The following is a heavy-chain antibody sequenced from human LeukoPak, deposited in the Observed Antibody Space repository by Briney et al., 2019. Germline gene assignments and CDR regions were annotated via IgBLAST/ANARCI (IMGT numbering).Heavy chain of an antibody. J-gene: IGHJ6*02. V-gene: IGHV4-31*03. CDR2: IYYSGST. D-gene: IGHD3-10*01. Sequence: PSQTLSLTCTVSGGSISSGGYYWSWIRQHPGKGLEWIGYIYYSGSTYYNPSLKSRVTISVDTSKNQFSLKLSSVTAADTAVYYGARIRVTMVRGVIINYYGMDVWGQGTTVTVSS. CDR3: ARIRVTMVRGVIINYYGMDV. CDR1: GGSISSGGYY.